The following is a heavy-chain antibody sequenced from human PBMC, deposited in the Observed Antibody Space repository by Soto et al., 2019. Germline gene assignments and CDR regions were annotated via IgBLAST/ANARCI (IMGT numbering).Heavy chain of an antibody. V-gene: IGHV3-11*01. D-gene: IGHD3-16*01. J-gene: IGHJ5*02. CDR1: GFTYSYYY. CDR3: ARDLSPYSDYYDESTSETWFDP. CDR2: ISKSGSII. Sequence: GGSLRPSCAASGFTYSYYYMSWLRQPPGEGLEWVSYISKSGSIIHFADSVKGRFAISRDNAKNTLYLQMSSLRAEDTALYYCARDLSPYSDYYDESTSETWFDPWGQGTLVTVSS.